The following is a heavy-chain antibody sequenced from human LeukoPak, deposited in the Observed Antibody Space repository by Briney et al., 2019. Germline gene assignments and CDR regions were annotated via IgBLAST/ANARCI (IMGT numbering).Heavy chain of an antibody. CDR3: AKDTFPDTAMVLDY. V-gene: IGHV3-9*01. Sequence: PGGSLRLSCAASGFTFDDYAMHWVRQAPGKGLEWVSGISWNSGSIGYADSVKGRFTISRDNAKNSLYLQMNSLRAEDTALYYCAKDTFPDTAMVLDYWGQGTLVTVSS. CDR2: ISWNSGSI. CDR1: GFTFDDYA. J-gene: IGHJ4*02. D-gene: IGHD5-18*01.